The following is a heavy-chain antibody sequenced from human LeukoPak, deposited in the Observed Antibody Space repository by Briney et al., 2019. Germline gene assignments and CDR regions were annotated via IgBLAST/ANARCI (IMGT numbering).Heavy chain of an antibody. CDR2: INPSGGST. Sequence: ASVKVSCKASGYTSTSYYMHWVRQAPGQGLEWMGIINPSGGSTSYAQKFQGRVTMTRDTSTSTVYMELSSLRSEDTAVYYCARDPPYYDFWSGPGYYFDYWGQGTLVTVSS. J-gene: IGHJ4*02. CDR3: ARDPPYYDFWSGPGYYFDY. CDR1: GYTSTSYY. V-gene: IGHV1-46*01. D-gene: IGHD3-3*01.